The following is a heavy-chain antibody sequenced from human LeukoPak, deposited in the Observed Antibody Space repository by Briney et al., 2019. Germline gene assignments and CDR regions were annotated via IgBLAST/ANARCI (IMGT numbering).Heavy chain of an antibody. J-gene: IGHJ4*02. Sequence: RASVKVSCKASGYTFTGYYMHWVRQAPGHGLEWMGIINPSSGSTSYTQKFQGRVTMTRDTSTTTVYMELSSLTSDDTAVYYCARAGGDSSSWYVDYWGQGTLVTVSS. CDR2: INPSSGST. D-gene: IGHD6-13*01. V-gene: IGHV1-46*01. CDR3: ARAGGDSSSWYVDY. CDR1: GYTFTGYY.